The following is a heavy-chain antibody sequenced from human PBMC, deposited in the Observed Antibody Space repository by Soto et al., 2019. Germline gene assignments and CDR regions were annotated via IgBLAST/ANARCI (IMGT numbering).Heavy chain of an antibody. Sequence: QPGGSLRLSCAASGFTFSSYAMSWVRQAPGKGLEWVSAISGSGGSTYYADSVKGRFTISRDNSKNTLYLQMNSLRAEDTAVYYCAKDRTQYSSSWYAFDYWGQGTLVTVSS. V-gene: IGHV3-23*01. CDR2: ISGSGGST. D-gene: IGHD6-13*01. J-gene: IGHJ4*02. CDR3: AKDRTQYSSSWYAFDY. CDR1: GFTFSSYA.